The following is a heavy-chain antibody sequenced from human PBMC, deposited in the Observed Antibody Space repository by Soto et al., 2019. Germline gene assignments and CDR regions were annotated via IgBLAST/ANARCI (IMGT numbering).Heavy chain of an antibody. CDR3: AGPPELTRIYYYYGMDV. V-gene: IGHV1-69*13. CDR2: IIPIFGTA. D-gene: IGHD1-7*01. CDR1: GGTFSSYA. J-gene: IGHJ6*02. Sequence: SXKVSCKASGGTFSSYAISWVRQAPVQFLEWMGGIIPIFGTANYAQKFQGRVTITADESTSTAYMELSSLRSEDTAVYYCAGPPELTRIYYYYGMDVWGQGTTVTVSS.